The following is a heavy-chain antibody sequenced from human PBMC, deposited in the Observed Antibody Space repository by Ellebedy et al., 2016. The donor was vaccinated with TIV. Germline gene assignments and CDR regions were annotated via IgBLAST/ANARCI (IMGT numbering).Heavy chain of an antibody. V-gene: IGHV3-30*02. D-gene: IGHD2-15*01. CDR1: GFTFSSYG. CDR3: ARGPAHCSGGSCYPGMADY. Sequence: GESLKISCAASGFTFSSYGMHWVRQAPGKGLEWVAFIRYDGSNKYYADSVKGRFTISRDNSKNTLYLQMNSLRAEDTAVYYCARGPAHCSGGSCYPGMADYWGQGTLVTVSS. J-gene: IGHJ4*02. CDR2: IRYDGSNK.